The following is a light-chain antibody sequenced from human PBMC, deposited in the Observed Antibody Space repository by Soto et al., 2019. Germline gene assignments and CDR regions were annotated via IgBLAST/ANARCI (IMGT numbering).Light chain of an antibody. CDR1: SSDVGGYNY. V-gene: IGLV2-14*01. J-gene: IGLJ1*01. CDR3: SSSTSSSTLV. Sequence: QSALTQPASVSGSPGQSITISCTGTSSDVGGYNYVSWYQQHPGKAPKLMIYEVTNRPSGVSNRFSGSKSGNTASLTISELQAEDEADYYCSSSTSSSTLVFGTGTKLTVL. CDR2: EVT.